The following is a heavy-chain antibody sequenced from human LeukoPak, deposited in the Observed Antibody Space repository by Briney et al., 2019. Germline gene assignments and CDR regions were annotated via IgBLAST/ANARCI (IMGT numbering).Heavy chain of an antibody. V-gene: IGHV4-4*07. Sequence: SETLSLTCTVSGGSISSYYWSWIRQPAGKGLEWIGRIYTSGSTNYNPSLKSRVTMSVDTSKNQFSLKLSSVTAADTAVYYCARVARITMVRGVITYFDYWGQGTLVTVSS. CDR1: GGSISSYY. CDR3: ARVARITMVRGVITYFDY. J-gene: IGHJ4*02. CDR2: IYTSGST. D-gene: IGHD3-10*01.